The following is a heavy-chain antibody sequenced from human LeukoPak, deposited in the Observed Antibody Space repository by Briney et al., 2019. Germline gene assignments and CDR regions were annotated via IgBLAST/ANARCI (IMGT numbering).Heavy chain of an antibody. V-gene: IGHV1-69*05. CDR3: ARGVGYYGDLDY. D-gene: IGHD4-17*01. CDR1: GGTFSSYA. CDR2: IIPIFGTA. J-gene: IGHJ4*02. Sequence: RASVKVSCKASGGTFSSYAISWVRQAPGQGLEWMGGIIPIFGTANYAQKFQGRVTITTDESTSTAYMELSSLGSEDTAVYYCARGVGYYGDLDYWGQGTLVTVSS.